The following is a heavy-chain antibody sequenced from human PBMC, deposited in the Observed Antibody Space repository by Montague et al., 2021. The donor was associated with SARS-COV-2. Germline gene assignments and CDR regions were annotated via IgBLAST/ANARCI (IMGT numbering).Heavy chain of an antibody. CDR2: IYYSGST. D-gene: IGHD3-22*01. CDR1: GGSISSSSYY. Sequence: SETLSLTCTVSGGSISSSSYYWGWIRQPPGKGLEWIGSIYYSGSTYYNPYLKSRVTISVDTSKNQFSLKLSSVTAAATAVYYSARLYDSSGYYGYYYGMDVWGQGTTVTVSS. CDR3: ARLYDSSGYYGYYYGMDV. V-gene: IGHV4-39*01. J-gene: IGHJ6*02.